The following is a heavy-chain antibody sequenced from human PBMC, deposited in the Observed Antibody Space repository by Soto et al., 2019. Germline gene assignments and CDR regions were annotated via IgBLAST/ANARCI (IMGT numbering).Heavy chain of an antibody. D-gene: IGHD2-15*01. J-gene: IGHJ3*02. V-gene: IGHV3-7*01. CDR2: IKQDGSEK. CDR1: GFTFSSYW. Sequence: GGSLRLSCAASGFTFSSYWMSWVRQAPGKGLEWVANIKQDGSEKYYVDSVKGRFTISRDNAKNSLYLQMNSLRAEDTAVYYCARDRPYCSGGSCYHDAFDIWGQGTMVTVSS. CDR3: ARDRPYCSGGSCYHDAFDI.